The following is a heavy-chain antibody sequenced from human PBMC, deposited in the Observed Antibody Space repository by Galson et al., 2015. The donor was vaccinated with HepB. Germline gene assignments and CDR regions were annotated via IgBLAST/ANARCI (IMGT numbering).Heavy chain of an antibody. Sequence: TLSLTCTVSGGSISSGGYYWSWIRQHPGKGLEWIGYIYYSGSTYYNPSLKSRVTISVDTSKNQFSLKLSSVTAADTAVYYCARDKGYSYGFRREFDYWGQGTLVTVSS. D-gene: IGHD5-18*01. CDR3: ARDKGYSYGFRREFDY. V-gene: IGHV4-31*03. CDR1: GGSISSGGYY. J-gene: IGHJ4*02. CDR2: IYYSGST.